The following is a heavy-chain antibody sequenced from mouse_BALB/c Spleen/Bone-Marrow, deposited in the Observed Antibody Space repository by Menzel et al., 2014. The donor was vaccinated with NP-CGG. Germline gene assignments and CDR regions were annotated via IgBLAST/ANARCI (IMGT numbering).Heavy chain of an antibody. D-gene: IGHD2-14*01. CDR3: TPSVRRPLYAMDY. CDR2: IYPGNSDT. CDR1: GYSFTSYW. J-gene: IGHJ4*01. Sequence: EVQVVESGTVLARPGVSVKMSCKASGYSFTSYWMHWVKQRPGQGLEWIGAIYPGNSDTSYNQKFKGKAKLTAVTSASTAYMELSSLTNEDSAVYYRTPSVRRPLYAMDYWGQGTSVTVSS. V-gene: IGHV1-5*01.